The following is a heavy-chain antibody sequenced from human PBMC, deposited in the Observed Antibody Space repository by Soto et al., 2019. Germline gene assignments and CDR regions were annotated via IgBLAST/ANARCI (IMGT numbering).Heavy chain of an antibody. J-gene: IGHJ6*02. V-gene: IGHV5-51*01. D-gene: IGHD3-10*01. Sequence: GESLKISCQGSGYNFATHWIGWVRHKAGKGLEWMGIIFPGDAETRYSPSFQGHITISPDKSISIAYLRWSSLKASDTGMYYCATTVRFGMDVWGQGTTVTVSS. CDR3: ATTVRFGMDV. CDR2: IFPGDAET. CDR1: GYNFATHW.